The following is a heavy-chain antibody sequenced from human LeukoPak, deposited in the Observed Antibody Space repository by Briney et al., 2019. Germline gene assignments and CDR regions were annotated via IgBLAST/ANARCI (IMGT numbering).Heavy chain of an antibody. V-gene: IGHV3-7*03. CDR3: AGDQIWFGDGGWFDP. CDR2: IKQDGSEK. CDR1: GFTFSSYW. J-gene: IGHJ5*02. Sequence: GGSLRLSCAASGFTFSSYWMSWVRQAPGKGLEWVANIKQDGSEKYYVDSVEGRFTISRDNAKNSLYLQMNSLRAEDTAVYYCAGDQIWFGDGGWFDPWGQGTLVTVSS. D-gene: IGHD3-10*01.